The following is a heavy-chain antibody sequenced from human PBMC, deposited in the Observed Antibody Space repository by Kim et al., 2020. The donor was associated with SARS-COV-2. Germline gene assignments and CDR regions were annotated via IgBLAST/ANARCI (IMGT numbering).Heavy chain of an antibody. CDR3: AKYVTAGGRCFDP. Sequence: GGSLRLSCVASGFTFSNYAMTWVRQAPGKGLEWVSVMSGNGDTVYYADSVRGRFTISRDNSKNTLDLQMNSLRAEDTALYYCAKYVTAGGRCFDPWGQGILVTVSS. D-gene: IGHD3-10*02. CDR2: MSGNGDTV. CDR1: GFTFSNYA. V-gene: IGHV3-23*01. J-gene: IGHJ5*02.